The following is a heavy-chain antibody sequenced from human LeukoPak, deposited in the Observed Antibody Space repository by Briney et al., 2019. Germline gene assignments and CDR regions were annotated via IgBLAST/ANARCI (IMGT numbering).Heavy chain of an antibody. V-gene: IGHV1-18*04. CDR3: ARVYGGNHNWFDP. CDR1: GYTFTGYY. J-gene: IGHJ5*02. CDR2: ISTYNGNT. Sequence: ASVKVSCKASGYTFTGYYMHWVRQAPGQGLEWMGWISTYNGNTNYAQKLQGRVTMTTDTSTSTAYMELRSLRSDDTAVYYCARVYGGNHNWFDPWGQGTLVTVSS. D-gene: IGHD4-23*01.